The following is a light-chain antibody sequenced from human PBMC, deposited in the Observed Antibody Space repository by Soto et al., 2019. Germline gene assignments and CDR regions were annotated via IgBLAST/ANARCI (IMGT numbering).Light chain of an antibody. V-gene: IGLV1-40*01. CDR2: GNS. CDR1: SSNIGAGYD. J-gene: IGLJ1*01. Sequence: QSVLTQPPSVSGAPGQRVTISCTGSSSNIGAGYDVHWYQQLPGTAPKLLIYGNSNRPSGVPDRFSGAKSGTSASLAITGLQEEDEADYYCQCYDSSLSGYVFGTGTKLTVL. CDR3: QCYDSSLSGYV.